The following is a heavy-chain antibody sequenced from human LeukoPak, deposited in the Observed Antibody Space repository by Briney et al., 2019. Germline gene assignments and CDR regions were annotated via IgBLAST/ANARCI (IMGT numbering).Heavy chain of an antibody. CDR3: AKSYQQLLRTPKPTKFDY. V-gene: IGHV3-30-3*02. CDR1: GFTFSSYA. D-gene: IGHD6-13*01. J-gene: IGHJ4*02. CDR2: ISYDGSNK. Sequence: PGGSLRLSCAASGFTFSSYAMHWVRQAPGKGLEWVAVISYDGSNKYYADSVKGRFTISRDNSKNTLYLQMNSLRAEDTAVYYCAKSYQQLLRTPKPTKFDYWGQGTLVTVSS.